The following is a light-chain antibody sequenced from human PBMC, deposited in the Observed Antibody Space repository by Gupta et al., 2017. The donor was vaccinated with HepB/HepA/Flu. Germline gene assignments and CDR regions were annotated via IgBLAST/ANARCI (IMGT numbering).Light chain of an antibody. CDR1: SPNLRNNF. V-gene: IGLV1-51*02. Sequence: QSVFTQPPSVSAAPRQKVTISCSGSSPNLRNNFVSCYQPLPGAAPKLLIYENNKRPSGIPDRCSGSKSGTSATLAITGLQTGDEADYYCGTWDSSLTAAVFGGRTKLIVL. CDR3: GTWDSSLTAAV. J-gene: IGLJ2*01. CDR2: ENN.